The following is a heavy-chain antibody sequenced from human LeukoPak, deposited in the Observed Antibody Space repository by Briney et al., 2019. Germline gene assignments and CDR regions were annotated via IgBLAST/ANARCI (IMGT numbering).Heavy chain of an antibody. CDR2: ISGSGGST. J-gene: IGHJ6*03. CDR3: AKGLVVPARTYYYYYMDV. V-gene: IGHV3-23*01. Sequence: QPGGSLRLSCAASGFTFSSYAMSWVRQAPGKGLEWVSAISGSGGSTYYADSVKGRFTIYRDNSQNTLYLQMNTLRAEDTAVYYCAKGLVVPARTYYYYYMDVWGKGTTVTVSS. CDR1: GFTFSSYA. D-gene: IGHD2-15*01.